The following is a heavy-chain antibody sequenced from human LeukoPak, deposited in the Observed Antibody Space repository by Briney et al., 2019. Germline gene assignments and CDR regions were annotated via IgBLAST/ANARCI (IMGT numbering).Heavy chain of an antibody. V-gene: IGHV3-30-3*01. CDR3: ARGRAFGVTIMDAFDI. CDR1: GFTFSSYA. D-gene: IGHD3-3*01. Sequence: GGSLRLSCAASGFTFSSYAMHWVRQAPGKGLEWVAVVSNDGSKEYYADSGKGRLTISRDSSKNTVYLQMNSLRGEDTAVYYCARGRAFGVTIMDAFDIWGQGTMVTVSS. CDR2: VSNDGSKE. J-gene: IGHJ3*02.